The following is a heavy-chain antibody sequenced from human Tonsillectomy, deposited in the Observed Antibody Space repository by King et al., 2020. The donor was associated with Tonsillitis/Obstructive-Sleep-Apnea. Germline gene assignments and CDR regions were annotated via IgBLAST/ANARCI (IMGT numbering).Heavy chain of an antibody. CDR3: AGSLAPFYDFWTYYYYYYYMDV. CDR1: GFTFSDYY. D-gene: IGHD3-3*01. V-gene: IGHV3-11*05. Sequence: VQLVESGGGLVKPGGSLRLSCAASGFTFSDYYMSWIRQAPGKGLEWVSYISSSSSYTNYADSVKGRFTISRDNAKNSLYLQMNSLRAEDTAVYYCAGSLAPFYDFWTYYYYYYYMDVWGKGTTVTVSS. J-gene: IGHJ6*03. CDR2: ISSSSSYT.